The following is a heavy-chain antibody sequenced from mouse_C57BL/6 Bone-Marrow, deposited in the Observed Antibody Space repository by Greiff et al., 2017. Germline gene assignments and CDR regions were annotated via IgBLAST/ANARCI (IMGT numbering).Heavy chain of an antibody. CDR2: INYDGSST. D-gene: IGHD4-1*01. Sequence: EVQLVESEGGLVQPGSSMKLSCTASGFTFSDYYMAWVRQVPEKGLEWVANINYDGSSTYYLDSLKSRFIISRDNAKNILYLQMSSLKSEDTATYYCAMGYPFAYWGQGTLVTVSA. CDR3: AMGYPFAY. J-gene: IGHJ3*01. CDR1: GFTFSDYY. V-gene: IGHV5-16*01.